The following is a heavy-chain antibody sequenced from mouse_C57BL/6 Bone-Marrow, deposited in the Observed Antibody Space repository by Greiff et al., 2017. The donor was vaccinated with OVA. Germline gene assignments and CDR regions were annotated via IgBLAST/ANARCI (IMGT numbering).Heavy chain of an antibody. CDR1: GFTFSSYA. V-gene: IGHV5-4*01. J-gene: IGHJ2*01. Sequence: EVQRVESGVGLVKPGGSLKLSCAASGFTFSSYAMSWVRQTPEKRLEWVATISDGGSYTYYPDNVKGRFTISRDNAKNNLYLQMSHLKSEDTAMYYCAGALSDYWGQGTTLTVSS. CDR3: AGALSDY. CDR2: ISDGGSYT.